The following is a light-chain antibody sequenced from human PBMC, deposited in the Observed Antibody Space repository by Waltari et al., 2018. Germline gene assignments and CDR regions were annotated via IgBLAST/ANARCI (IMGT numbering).Light chain of an antibody. J-gene: IGLJ3*02. V-gene: IGLV2-14*01. Sequence: QSALTQPPSVSGSPGQSITISSTGTIHDIAASNDVSWYQQHPGKAPRLMIFAVTNRPSGVSNRFSGSKSGNTASLTISGLQPEDEGDYYCTSYTSSITWVFGGGTKLTVL. CDR3: TSYTSSITWV. CDR2: AVT. CDR1: IHDIAASND.